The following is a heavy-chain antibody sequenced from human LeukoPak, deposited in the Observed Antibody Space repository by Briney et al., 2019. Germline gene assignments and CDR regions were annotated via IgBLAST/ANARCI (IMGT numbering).Heavy chain of an antibody. D-gene: IGHD2-2*01. Sequence: GGSLRLSYAASGFTFSSYAMSWVRQAPGKGLEWVSAISGSGGSTYYADSVKGRFTISRDNSKNTLYLQMNSLRAEDTAVYYCAKDPRYCSSTSCKSYYGMDVWGQGTTVTVSS. V-gene: IGHV3-23*01. CDR3: AKDPRYCSSTSCKSYYGMDV. J-gene: IGHJ6*02. CDR2: ISGSGGST. CDR1: GFTFSSYA.